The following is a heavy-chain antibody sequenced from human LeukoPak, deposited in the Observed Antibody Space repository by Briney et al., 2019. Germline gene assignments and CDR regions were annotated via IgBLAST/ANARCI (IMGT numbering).Heavy chain of an antibody. CDR1: GFTFSTVY. CDR2: IYGGPTA. Sequence: GGSLRLSCAASGFTFSTVYMTWVRQAPGKGLEWVTVIYGGPTAFYADAVKDRFTISRDNPKNTLNLQMNSLRAEDTAVYYCAREIGQRGGAFDIWGQGTMVTVSS. J-gene: IGHJ3*02. D-gene: IGHD3-10*01. CDR3: AREIGQRGGAFDI. V-gene: IGHV3-53*01.